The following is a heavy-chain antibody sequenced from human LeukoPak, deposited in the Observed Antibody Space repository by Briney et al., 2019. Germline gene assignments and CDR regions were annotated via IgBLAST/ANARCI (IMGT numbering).Heavy chain of an antibody. D-gene: IGHD3-10*01. Sequence: SETLSLTCTVSGGSISSSSYYWGWIRQPPGKGLEWIGSIYYSGSTNYNPSLKSRVTISVDTSKNQFSLKLSSVTAADTAVYYCARHLVYYGSGVNWFDPWGQGTLVTVSS. V-gene: IGHV4-39*01. CDR3: ARHLVYYGSGVNWFDP. J-gene: IGHJ5*02. CDR2: IYYSGST. CDR1: GGSISSSSYY.